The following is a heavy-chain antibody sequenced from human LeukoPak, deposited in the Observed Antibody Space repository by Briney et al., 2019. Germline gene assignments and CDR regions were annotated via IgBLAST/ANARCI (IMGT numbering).Heavy chain of an antibody. V-gene: IGHV4-34*01. CDR3: ARGVHYCSSTSCYRYNWFDP. D-gene: IGHD2-2*02. J-gene: IGHJ5*02. Sequence: PSETLSLTCTVSGGSISGYYWSWIRQPPGKGLEWIGEINHSGSTNYNPSLKSRVTISVDTSKNQFSLKLSSVTAADTAVYYCARGVHYCSSTSCYRYNWFDPWGQGTLVTVSS. CDR1: GGSISGYY. CDR2: INHSGST.